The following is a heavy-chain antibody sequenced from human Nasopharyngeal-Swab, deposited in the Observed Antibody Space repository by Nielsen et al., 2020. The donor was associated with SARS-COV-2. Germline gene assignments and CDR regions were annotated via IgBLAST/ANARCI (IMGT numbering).Heavy chain of an antibody. V-gene: IGHV3-7*05. J-gene: IGHJ4*02. D-gene: IGHD3-16*01. CDR2: IKHDGSGK. CDR1: GLTFSDYW. CDR3: TIDYTRN. Sequence: GESLKISCAASGLTFSDYWLNWVRQAPGQGLEWVANIKHDGSGKSYLDSVKGRFTISRDNAKNTLYLQMNSLRAEDTAVYYCTIDYTRNWGQGTLVTVSS.